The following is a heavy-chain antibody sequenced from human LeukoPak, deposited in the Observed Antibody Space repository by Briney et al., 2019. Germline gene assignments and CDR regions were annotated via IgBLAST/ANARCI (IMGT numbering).Heavy chain of an antibody. Sequence: SETLSLSCAVSGDSLRNNNNYWGWLRQPPGMGLEWIGSIYDGGNTYDNPSSRSRSTIPVHTSKTQYTLKLSSLTAADPSVYSCAGDRTAWAVSDSSGEGGLVTVSS. V-gene: IGHV4-39*06. CDR2: IYDGGNT. J-gene: IGHJ4*02. CDR3: AGDRTAWAVSDS. CDR1: GDSLRNNNNY. D-gene: IGHD5-18*01.